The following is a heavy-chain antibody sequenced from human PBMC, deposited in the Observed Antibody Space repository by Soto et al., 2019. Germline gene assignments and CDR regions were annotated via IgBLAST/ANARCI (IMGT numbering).Heavy chain of an antibody. Sequence: QVQLQESGPGLVKPSQTLSLTCTVSGGSIGSGGYYWNWIRQHPGKGLEWIGYIFHTGSTYYNASLKSRVTISVDTSKTQFSLNLRSMTAADTAVYYCAREDYSSSSGFDPWGQGTLVTVSS. CDR1: GGSIGSGGYY. CDR2: IFHTGST. CDR3: AREDYSSSSGFDP. D-gene: IGHD6-6*01. V-gene: IGHV4-31*03. J-gene: IGHJ5*02.